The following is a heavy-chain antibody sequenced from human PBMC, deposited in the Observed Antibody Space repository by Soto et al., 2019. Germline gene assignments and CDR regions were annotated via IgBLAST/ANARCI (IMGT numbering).Heavy chain of an antibody. J-gene: IGHJ3*02. Sequence: QVQLVQSGAEVKKPGASVKVSCKASGYTFTSYGISWVRQAPGQGLEWMGWISAYNGNTNYAQKLQGRVTMTTDTSTSTAYMELRSLRSDDTAVYYCTRVGDYCSSTRCYLTIPDAFDIWGQGTMVTVSS. CDR1: GYTFTSYG. D-gene: IGHD2-2*01. CDR2: ISAYNGNT. CDR3: TRVGDYCSSTRCYLTIPDAFDI. V-gene: IGHV1-18*01.